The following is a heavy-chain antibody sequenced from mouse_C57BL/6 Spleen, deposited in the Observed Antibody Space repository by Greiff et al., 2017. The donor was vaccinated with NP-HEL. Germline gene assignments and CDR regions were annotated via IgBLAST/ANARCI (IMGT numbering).Heavy chain of an antibody. V-gene: IGHV1-80*01. CDR2: IYPGDGDT. Sequence: VQVVESGAELVKPGASVKISCKASGYAFSSYWMNWVKQRPGKGLEWIGQIYPGDGDTNYNGKFKGKATLTADKSSSTAYMQLSSLTSEDSAVYFCARQITTVRRDYFDYWGQGTTLTVSS. CDR1: GYAFSSYW. CDR3: ARQITTVRRDYFDY. J-gene: IGHJ2*01. D-gene: IGHD1-1*01.